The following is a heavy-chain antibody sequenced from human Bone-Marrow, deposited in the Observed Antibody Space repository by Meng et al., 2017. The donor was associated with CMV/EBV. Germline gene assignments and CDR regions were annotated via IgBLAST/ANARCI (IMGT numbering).Heavy chain of an antibody. Sequence: SVKVSCKASGGTFSSYAISWVRQAPGQGLEWMGGIIPILGIANYAQKFQGRVTITADKSTSTAYMELSSLRSEDTAVYYCARQGPTYYDFWSGYTGAFGIWAQGSMVTVSS. J-gene: IGHJ3*02. CDR3: ARQGPTYYDFWSGYTGAFGI. CDR1: GGTFSSYA. D-gene: IGHD3-3*01. V-gene: IGHV1-69*10. CDR2: IIPILGIA.